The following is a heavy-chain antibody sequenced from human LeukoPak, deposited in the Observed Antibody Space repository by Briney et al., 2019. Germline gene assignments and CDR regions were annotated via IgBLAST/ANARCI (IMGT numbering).Heavy chain of an antibody. J-gene: IGHJ4*02. Sequence: SVKVSCKASGFALTSSAIQWVRQARGLRLEWIGWIVVGSGNTMYAQKFQKRATITRDMSTSTAYMELSSLRSDDTAVYYCAAGVKSAVTTTFDYWGQGTLVTVSS. D-gene: IGHD4-17*01. CDR2: IVVGSGNT. CDR1: GFALTSSA. CDR3: AAGVKSAVTTTFDY. V-gene: IGHV1-58*02.